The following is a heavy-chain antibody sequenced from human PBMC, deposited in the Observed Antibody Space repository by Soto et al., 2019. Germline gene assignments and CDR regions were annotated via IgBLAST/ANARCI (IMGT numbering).Heavy chain of an antibody. CDR3: VRDLALMADY. CDR1: GFNLNTYG. CDR2: ILYDGSKK. V-gene: IGHV3-30*03. J-gene: IGHJ4*02. D-gene: IGHD3-16*01. Sequence: GGSLRLSCVASGFNLNTYGIYWVRQARGKGLQWVAQILYDGSKKHYADSVKGRFTITRDNSKNTVYLQMDSLRVDDTAMYYCVRDLALMADYWGQGTLVTVSS.